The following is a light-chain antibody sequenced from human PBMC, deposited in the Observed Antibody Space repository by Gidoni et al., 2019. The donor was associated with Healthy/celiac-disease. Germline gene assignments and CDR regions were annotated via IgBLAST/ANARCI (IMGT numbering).Light chain of an antibody. J-gene: IGKJ1*01. Sequence: DIQMTQSPSSLSASVGDRVTITCRASQSHSSYLNWYQQKPGKASKLLIYAASSSQSGVPSRFSGSGSCTDFTLTISSLQPEDFATYYCQQSYSTPWTFGQGTKVEIK. CDR1: QSHSSY. CDR3: QQSYSTPWT. V-gene: IGKV1-39*01. CDR2: AAS.